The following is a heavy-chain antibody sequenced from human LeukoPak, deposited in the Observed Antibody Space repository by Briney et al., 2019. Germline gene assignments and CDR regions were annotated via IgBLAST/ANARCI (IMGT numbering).Heavy chain of an antibody. D-gene: IGHD4-17*01. Sequence: ASVRVSCKASGDTVTTYGISRVRQAPGQWLEWMGCISAYNGNTNYAQKLQGRVTMTTDTSTSTAYMELRSLRSDDTAVYYCARTTVTTSDDAFDIWGQGTMVTVSS. CDR3: ARTTVTTSDDAFDI. V-gene: IGHV1-18*01. CDR1: GDTVTTYG. J-gene: IGHJ3*02. CDR2: ISAYNGNT.